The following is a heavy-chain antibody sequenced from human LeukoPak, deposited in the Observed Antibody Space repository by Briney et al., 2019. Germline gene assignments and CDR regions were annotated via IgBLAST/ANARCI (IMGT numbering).Heavy chain of an antibody. V-gene: IGHV1-18*01. CDR2: ISAYNGNT. Sequence: ASVKVSCKASGYTFTSYGISWVRQAPGQGLEWMGWISAYNGNTNYAQKLQGRATMTTDTSTSTAYMELRSLRSDDTAVYYCARAGQGIVVVIIELDYWGQGTLVTVSS. CDR1: GYTFTSYG. D-gene: IGHD3-22*01. CDR3: ARAGQGIVVVIIELDY. J-gene: IGHJ4*02.